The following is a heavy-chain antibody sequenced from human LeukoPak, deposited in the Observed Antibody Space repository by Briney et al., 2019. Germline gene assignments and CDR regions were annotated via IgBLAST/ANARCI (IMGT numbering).Heavy chain of an antibody. J-gene: IGHJ4*02. Sequence: GGSLRLSCAPSGFTFSNAWMSWVRQAPAKGVEWAGRIKSKTDGGTTDYAAPVKGRFTISRDDSKNTLYLEKNSLKTEDTAVYYCTAASDYWGQGTLVTVSS. CDR3: TAASDY. D-gene: IGHD2-15*01. CDR1: GFTFSNAW. V-gene: IGHV3-15*01. CDR2: IKSKTDGGTT.